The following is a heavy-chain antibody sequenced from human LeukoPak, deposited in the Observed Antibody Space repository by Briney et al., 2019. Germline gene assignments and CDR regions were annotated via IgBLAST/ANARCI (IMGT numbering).Heavy chain of an antibody. D-gene: IGHD7-27*01. CDR1: GYTFTGYY. V-gene: IGHV1-2*02. Sequence: ASVKVSCKASGYTFTGYYMHWVRQAPGQGLEWMGWINPNSGGTDYAQKFQGRVTMARDTSISTAYMELSRLRSDDTAVYYCARHSPGDGAFDIWGQGTMVTVSS. CDR2: INPNSGGT. CDR3: ARHSPGDGAFDI. J-gene: IGHJ3*02.